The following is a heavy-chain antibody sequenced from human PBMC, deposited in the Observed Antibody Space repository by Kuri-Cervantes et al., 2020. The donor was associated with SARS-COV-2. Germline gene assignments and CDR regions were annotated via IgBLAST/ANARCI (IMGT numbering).Heavy chain of an antibody. J-gene: IGHJ6*03. CDR2: ISSSSSTI. CDR3: AGEIQYFEWSPRTYNMAV. CDR1: GFTFSSYS. Sequence: GESLKISCAASGFTFSSYSMNWVRQAPGKGLEWVSYISSSSSTIYYADSVKGRFTISRDNAKNSLYLQMNSLRAEDTGLYYCAGEIQYFEWSPRTYNMAVWGKGTSVTVSS. V-gene: IGHV3-48*01. D-gene: IGHD3-9*01.